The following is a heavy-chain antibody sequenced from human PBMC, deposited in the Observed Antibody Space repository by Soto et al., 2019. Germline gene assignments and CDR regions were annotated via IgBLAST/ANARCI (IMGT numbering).Heavy chain of an antibody. V-gene: IGHV1-18*01. D-gene: IGHD5-12*01. CDR3: AREGVAPYYYYGMDV. Sequence: ASVKVSCKASGYTFTSYCISWVRQDPGQGLEWMGWINAYNGNTNYAQTFQGRVTMTTDTSTSTVHMEVRSLRSDDTAVYYCAREGVAPYYYYGMDVWGQGTPVTVSS. J-gene: IGHJ6*02. CDR1: GYTFTSYC. CDR2: INAYNGNT.